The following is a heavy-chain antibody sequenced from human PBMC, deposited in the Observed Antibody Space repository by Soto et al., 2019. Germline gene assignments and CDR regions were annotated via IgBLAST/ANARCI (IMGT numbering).Heavy chain of an antibody. D-gene: IGHD2-2*01. Sequence: SETLTVTCSVSRRPTGSSNRPSQLRQTPRKGLEWIGEVFHTGSTSYNPSLKSRVTIAIDKSKNQVSLRLSSVTAADTAVYHGARVMKYLPATFNIWGQGTMVTVSS. CDR1: RRPTGSSNR. J-gene: IGHJ3*02. CDR2: VFHTGST. CDR3: ARVMKYLPATFNI. V-gene: IGHV4-4*02.